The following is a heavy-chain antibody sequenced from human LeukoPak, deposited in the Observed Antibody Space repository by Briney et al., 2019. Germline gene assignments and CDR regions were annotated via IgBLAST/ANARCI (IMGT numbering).Heavy chain of an antibody. J-gene: IGHJ4*02. CDR3: ARDRYDSSGYHDY. Sequence: PGGSLRLSCAASGFTFSSYEMNWVRQAPGKGLEWVSYISSSGSTIYYADSVKDRFTISRDNAKNSLYLQMNSLRAEDTAVYYCARDRYDSSGYHDYWGQGTLVTVSS. D-gene: IGHD3-22*01. CDR2: ISSSGSTI. CDR1: GFTFSSYE. V-gene: IGHV3-48*03.